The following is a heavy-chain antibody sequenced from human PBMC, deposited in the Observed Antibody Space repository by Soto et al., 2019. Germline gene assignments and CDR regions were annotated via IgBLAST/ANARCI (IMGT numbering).Heavy chain of an antibody. D-gene: IGHD5-12*01. V-gene: IGHV3-15*01. CDR2: IKSKTDGGTT. Sequence: PGGSLRLSCAASGFTFSNAWMSWVRHAPGKGLEWVGRIKSKTDGGTTDYAAPVKGRFTISRDDSKNTLYLQMNSLKTEDTAVYYCTTDSMGQRWLHQYPTADFDYWGQGT. CDR3: TTDSMGQRWLHQYPTADFDY. CDR1: GFTFSNAW. J-gene: IGHJ4*02.